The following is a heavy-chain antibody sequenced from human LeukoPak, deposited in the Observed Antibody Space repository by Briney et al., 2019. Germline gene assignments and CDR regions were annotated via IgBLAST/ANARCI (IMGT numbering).Heavy chain of an antibody. CDR1: GHTFTGYY. CDR3: ASMGRRGACDI. CDR2: INPNSGGT. D-gene: IGHD1-26*01. V-gene: IGHV1-2*06. Sequence: ASEKVSCKASGHTFTGYYIHWVRQAPGQGLEWMGRINPNSGGTNYAQKFQGRVTMTRDTSISTAYMDLSRLRSDDTAVYYCASMGRRGACDICGQGTMVTVSS. J-gene: IGHJ3*02.